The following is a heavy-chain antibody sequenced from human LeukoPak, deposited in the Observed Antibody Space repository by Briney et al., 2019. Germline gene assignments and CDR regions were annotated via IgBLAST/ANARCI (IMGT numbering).Heavy chain of an antibody. CDR2: ISGSGDST. D-gene: IGHD6-13*01. CDR1: GFTFSSYA. Sequence: GGSLRLSCAASGFTFSSYAMSWVRQAPGKGLEWVSAISGSGDSTYYGDSVMGRFTISRDNSKNTLYLQMNSLRAEDTAVYYCAREYPGIAAAGMTLFDYWGQGTLVTVSS. J-gene: IGHJ4*02. CDR3: AREYPGIAAAGMTLFDY. V-gene: IGHV3-23*01.